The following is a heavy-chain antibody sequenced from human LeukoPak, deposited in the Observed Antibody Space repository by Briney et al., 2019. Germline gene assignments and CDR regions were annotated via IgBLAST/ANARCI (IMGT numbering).Heavy chain of an antibody. Sequence: GGSLRLSCTASGFIFSNHGMNWVRQAPGKGLEWISYISSTSADIYYVDSAKGRFTISRDNAKNSLYLQMNSLRAEDTAVYYCARLNNWFDPWGQGTLVTVSS. V-gene: IGHV3-21*05. CDR3: ARLNNWFDP. CDR2: ISSTSADI. CDR1: GFIFSNHG. J-gene: IGHJ5*02.